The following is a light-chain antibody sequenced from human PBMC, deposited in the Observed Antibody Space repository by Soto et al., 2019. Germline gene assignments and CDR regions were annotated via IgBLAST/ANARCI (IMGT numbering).Light chain of an antibody. CDR2: EVS. J-gene: IGLJ3*02. CDR3: TSYAGSNIWV. Sequence: QSVLTQPPSASGSPGQSVTISCTGTSSDVGAYNYVSWYQQYPGKAPKLMIYEVSKRPSGVPDRFSGSKSGKTASLTVSGVQPAEEADYYCTSYAGSNIWVFGGGTKLTVL. CDR1: SSDVGAYNY. V-gene: IGLV2-8*01.